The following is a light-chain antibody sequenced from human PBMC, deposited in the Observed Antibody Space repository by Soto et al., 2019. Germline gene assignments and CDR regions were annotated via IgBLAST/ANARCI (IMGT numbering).Light chain of an antibody. V-gene: IGKV1-39*01. J-gene: IGKJ1*01. CDR2: AAS. CDR3: QQSYSTLSWT. CDR1: QSISSY. Sequence: DIQMTQSPSSLSASVGDRVTITWRASQSISSYLNWYQQKPGKAPKLLIYAASSLQSGVPSSFSGSGSGTDFTLPISSLKTEDFATYYCQQSYSTLSWTFGHGTKVDIK.